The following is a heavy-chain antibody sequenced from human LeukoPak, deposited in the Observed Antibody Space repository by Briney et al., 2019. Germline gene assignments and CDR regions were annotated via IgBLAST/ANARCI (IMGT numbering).Heavy chain of an antibody. Sequence: GGSLRLSRTASGFTFGDYAMSWFRQAPGKGLEWVGFIRSKAYGGTTEYAASVKGGFTISRDDSKSIAYLQMNSLKTEDTAVYYCTRDYDFWSGYNWFDPWGQGTLVTVSS. CDR2: IRSKAYGGTT. V-gene: IGHV3-49*03. CDR3: TRDYDFWSGYNWFDP. CDR1: GFTFGDYA. J-gene: IGHJ5*02. D-gene: IGHD3-3*01.